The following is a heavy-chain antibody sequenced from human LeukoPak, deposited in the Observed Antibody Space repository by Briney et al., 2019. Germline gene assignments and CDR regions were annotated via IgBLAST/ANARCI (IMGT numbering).Heavy chain of an antibody. CDR3: ARTNTPNYYYYYMDV. CDR1: EYSFTSYE. Sequence: ASVKVSCKASEYSFTSYEINWVRQVAGHGLEWMGWMNPNSGDTGYAERFQGRVTMTRNTSISTAYMELSSLRSEDTAVYYCARTNTPNYYYYYMDVWGKGTTVTVSS. CDR2: MNPNSGDT. J-gene: IGHJ6*03. V-gene: IGHV1-8*01.